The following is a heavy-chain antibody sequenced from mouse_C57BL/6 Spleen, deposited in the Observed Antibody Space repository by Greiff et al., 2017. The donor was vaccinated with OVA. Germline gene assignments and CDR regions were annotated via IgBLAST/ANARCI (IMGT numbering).Heavy chain of an antibody. D-gene: IGHD1-1*01. J-gene: IGHJ2*01. CDR1: GYTFTDYE. V-gene: IGHV1-15*01. CDR3: TRAYGRRDY. CDR2: IDPETGGT. Sequence: QVQLQQSGAELVRPGASVTLSCKASGYTFTDYEMHWVKQTPVLGLEWIGAIDPETGGTAYNQKFKGKAILTADKSSSTAYMELRSLTSEDSAVYYCTRAYGRRDYWGQGTTLTVSS.